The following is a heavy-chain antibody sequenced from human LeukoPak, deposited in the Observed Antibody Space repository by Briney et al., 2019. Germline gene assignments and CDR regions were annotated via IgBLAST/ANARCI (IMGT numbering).Heavy chain of an antibody. CDR1: GFTFTSSA. CDR2: IVVGSGNT. CDR3: AADNRYEATNRDYYYYMDV. V-gene: IGHV1-58*02. D-gene: IGHD5-12*01. Sequence: SVKVSCKASGFTFTSSAMQWVRQARGQRLEWVGWIVVGSGNTNYAQKFQERVTITRDISTSTAYMELSSLRSEDTAVYYCAADNRYEATNRDYYYYMDVWGKGTTVTVSS. J-gene: IGHJ6*03.